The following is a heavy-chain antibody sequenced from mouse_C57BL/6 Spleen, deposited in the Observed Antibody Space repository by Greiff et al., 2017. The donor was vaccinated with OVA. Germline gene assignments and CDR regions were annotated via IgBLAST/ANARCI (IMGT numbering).Heavy chain of an antibody. CDR3: TSSAICGGSPFAY. J-gene: IGHJ3*01. D-gene: IGHD1-1*01. CDR1: GFNIKDYY. V-gene: IGHV14-1*01. CDR2: IDPADGDT. Sequence: VQLKESGAELVRPGASVKLSCTASGFNIKDYYMHWVKQRPEQGLEWIGRIDPADGDTEYAPKFQGKATLTADTSSNTAYLQLSNLTSEDTAVSYFTSSAICGGSPFAYWGQGTLVTVSA.